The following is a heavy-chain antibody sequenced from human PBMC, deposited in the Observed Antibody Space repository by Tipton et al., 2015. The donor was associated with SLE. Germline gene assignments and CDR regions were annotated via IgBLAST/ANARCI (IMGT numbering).Heavy chain of an antibody. CDR1: GFTVSSQY. J-gene: IGHJ6*02. CDR3: ARDRGYSSSWAPAGYYYYGMDV. Sequence: SLRLSCEASGFTVSSQYMFWVRQAPGKGLEWVSVIYSGGSTYYVDSVKGRFTISRDNSKNTLYLQMNSLRAEDTAVYYCARDRGYSSSWAPAGYYYYGMDVWGQGTTVTVSS. D-gene: IGHD6-13*01. V-gene: IGHV3-53*01. CDR2: IYSGGST.